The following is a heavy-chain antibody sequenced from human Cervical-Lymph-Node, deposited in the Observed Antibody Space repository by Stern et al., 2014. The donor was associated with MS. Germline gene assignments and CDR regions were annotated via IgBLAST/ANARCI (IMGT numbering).Heavy chain of an antibody. CDR3: ARPYYGSGSYSYWFDP. CDR1: GGSISGYY. V-gene: IGHV4-59*12. Sequence: QLQLQESGPGLVKPSETLSLTCTVSGGSISGYYWSWMRQSPGKGLEWIGYIFYSGSTKYNPSIKSRVTISVDTAKNQFSLKLTSVTAADTAVYYCARPYYGSGSYSYWFDPWGQGTLVTVSS. J-gene: IGHJ5*02. CDR2: IFYSGST. D-gene: IGHD3-10*01.